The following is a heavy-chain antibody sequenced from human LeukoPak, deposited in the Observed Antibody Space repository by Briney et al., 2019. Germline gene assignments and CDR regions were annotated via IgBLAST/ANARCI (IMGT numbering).Heavy chain of an antibody. CDR2: ISYDGSNK. D-gene: IGHD3-3*01. J-gene: IGHJ4*02. CDR1: GFTFSSYG. Sequence: GGSLRLSCAASGFTFSSYGMHWVRQAPGKGLEWVAVISYDGSNKYYADSVKGRLTISRDNSKNTLYLQMNSLRAEDTAVYYCAKVGLEAPFDYWGQGTLVTVSS. CDR3: AKVGLEAPFDY. V-gene: IGHV3-30*18.